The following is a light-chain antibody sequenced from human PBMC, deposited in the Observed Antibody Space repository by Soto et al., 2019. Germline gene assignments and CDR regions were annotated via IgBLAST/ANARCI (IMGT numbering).Light chain of an antibody. CDR2: DTS. CDR1: PGAVTSGHY. Sequence: QAVVTQESSLTVSPGGTVTLTCGSSPGAVTSGHYPYWFQQRPGQAPKTLIYDTSSKHSWTPARFSGSLLGGRAALTLAGAQPDDEADYYCLLSFSDGRGIFGGGTKLTVL. V-gene: IGLV7-46*01. J-gene: IGLJ2*01. CDR3: LLSFSDGRGI.